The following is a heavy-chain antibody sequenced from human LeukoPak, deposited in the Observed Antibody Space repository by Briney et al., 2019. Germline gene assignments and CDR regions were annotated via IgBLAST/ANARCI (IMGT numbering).Heavy chain of an antibody. Sequence: GGSLRLSCAASGFTVSSNYMSWVRQAPGKGLEWVSSIGSSSSYIYYADSVKGRFTISRDNAKNSLYLQMNSLRAEDTAVYYCARDRAAGGYWGQGTLVTVSS. D-gene: IGHD3-10*01. V-gene: IGHV3-21*01. CDR2: IGSSSSYI. CDR1: GFTVSSNY. J-gene: IGHJ4*02. CDR3: ARDRAAGGY.